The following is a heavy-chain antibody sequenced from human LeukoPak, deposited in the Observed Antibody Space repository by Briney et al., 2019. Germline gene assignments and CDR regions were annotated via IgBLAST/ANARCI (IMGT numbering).Heavy chain of an antibody. V-gene: IGHV1-2*02. J-gene: IGHJ6*03. CDR1: GYTFTGYY. CDR2: INPNSGGT. D-gene: IGHD5-12*01. CDR3: ARVGTRGYDYRSVSGYYYYYMDV. Sequence: GASVKVSCKASGYTFTGYYMHWVRQAPGQGLEWMGWINPNSGGTNYAQKFQGRVTMTRDTSISTAYMELSRLRSDDTAVYYCARVGTRGYDYRSVSGYYYYYMDVWGKGTTVTVSS.